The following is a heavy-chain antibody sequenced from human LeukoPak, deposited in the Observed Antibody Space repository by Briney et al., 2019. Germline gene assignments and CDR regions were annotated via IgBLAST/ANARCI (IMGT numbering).Heavy chain of an antibody. Sequence: SVKVSCKASGGTFSSYAISWVPQAPGQGLEWMGGIIPIFGTTNYTQKFQGRVTITADESTSTAYMELSSLRSGDTAVYYCARGDSSGWSPEYFQHWGQGTLVTVSS. D-gene: IGHD6-19*01. CDR1: GGTFSSYA. V-gene: IGHV1-69*13. CDR3: ARGDSSGWSPEYFQH. J-gene: IGHJ1*01. CDR2: IIPIFGTT.